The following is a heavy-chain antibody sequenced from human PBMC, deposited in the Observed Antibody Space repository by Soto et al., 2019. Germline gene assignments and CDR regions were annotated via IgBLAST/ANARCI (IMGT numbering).Heavy chain of an antibody. CDR1: GFTFSSYA. D-gene: IGHD2-15*01. J-gene: IGHJ4*02. Sequence: EVQLLESGGGLVQPGGSLRLSCAASGFTFSSYAMSWVRQAPGKGLEWVSGISGSGGSTYYADSVKGRFTISRDNSKNTLYLQMNSMRAEDTAVYYCAKQGAMATATNFDYCGQGTLVTVSS. V-gene: IGHV3-23*01. CDR2: ISGSGGST. CDR3: AKQGAMATATNFDY.